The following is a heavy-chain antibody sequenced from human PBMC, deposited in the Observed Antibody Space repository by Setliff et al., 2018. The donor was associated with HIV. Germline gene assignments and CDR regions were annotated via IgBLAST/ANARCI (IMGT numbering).Heavy chain of an antibody. J-gene: IGHJ4*02. CDR1: GVSISGHF. CDR3: ARLIHTGLLYFDY. Sequence: SETLSLTCFVSGVSISGHFWGWIRQPPGKGLEWIGYIYTSGTTEYNPSLDSRVTISVDTSRGQFSLNLRSVTAADTALYFCARLIHTGLLYFDYWGLGMLGTVS. D-gene: IGHD2-8*02. CDR2: IYTSGTT. V-gene: IGHV4-4*09.